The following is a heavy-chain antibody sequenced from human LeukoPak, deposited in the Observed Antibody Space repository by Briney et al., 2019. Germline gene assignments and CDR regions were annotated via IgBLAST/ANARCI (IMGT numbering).Heavy chain of an antibody. J-gene: IGHJ6*02. CDR2: ISSSVSTI. V-gene: IGHV3-48*03. Sequence: GGSLRLSCAASRFTFSSYEMNWVRQAPGKGLEWVSYISSSVSTIYYADSVKGRFTISRDNAKNSLYLQMNSLRAEDTAVYYCARDNKQLVPFGYYYGMDAWGQGTTVTVSS. CDR1: RFTFSSYE. D-gene: IGHD6-13*01. CDR3: ARDNKQLVPFGYYYGMDA.